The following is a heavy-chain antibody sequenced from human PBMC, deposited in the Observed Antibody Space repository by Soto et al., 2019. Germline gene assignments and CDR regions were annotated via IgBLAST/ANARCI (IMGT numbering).Heavy chain of an antibody. Sequence: GASVKVSCKASGYTFTSYDINWVRQATGQGLGWMGWMNPNSGNTGYAQKFQGRVTMTRNTSISTAYMELSSLRSEDTAVYYCAIPYCSSTSCYTDAFDIWGQGTMVTVSS. D-gene: IGHD2-2*02. CDR3: AIPYCSSTSCYTDAFDI. CDR1: GYTFTSYD. CDR2: MNPNSGNT. V-gene: IGHV1-8*01. J-gene: IGHJ3*02.